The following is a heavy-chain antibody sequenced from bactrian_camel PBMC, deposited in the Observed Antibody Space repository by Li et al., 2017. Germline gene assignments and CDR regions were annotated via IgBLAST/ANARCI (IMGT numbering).Heavy chain of an antibody. CDR1: INMSRAC. CDR2: IDSDGTT. Sequence: HVQLVESGGGSVQAGGSLRLSCVTSINMSRACMGWLRQAPGNQREGVASIDSDGTTHYVTSVKGRFTISKENAKNTLYLQMNSLKVEDTATYFCAAGTVWGTMITGPRCNYKHWGQGTQVTVS. J-gene: IGHJ4*01. CDR3: AAGTVWGTMITGPRCNYKH. D-gene: IGHD5*01. V-gene: IGHV3S53*01.